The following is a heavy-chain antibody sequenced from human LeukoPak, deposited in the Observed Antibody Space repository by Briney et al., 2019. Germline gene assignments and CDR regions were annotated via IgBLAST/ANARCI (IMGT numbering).Heavy chain of an antibody. Sequence: PSETLSLTCAVYGGSFSGYYWSWIRQPPGKGLEWIGEINHSGSTNYNPSLRSGVTISVDTSKNQFSLKLGTVPAADTAVYYCARGVGSSSDYWGQGTLVTVSS. J-gene: IGHJ4*02. V-gene: IGHV4-34*01. CDR1: GGSFSGYY. CDR3: ARGVGSSSDY. CDR2: INHSGST. D-gene: IGHD6-6*01.